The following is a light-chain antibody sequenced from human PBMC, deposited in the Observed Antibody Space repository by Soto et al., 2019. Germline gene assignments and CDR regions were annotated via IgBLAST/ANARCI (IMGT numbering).Light chain of an antibody. J-gene: IGKJ4*01. CDR1: QSVSSY. V-gene: IGKV3-11*01. CDR2: DAS. Sequence: EIVLTQSPATLSLSPGERATLSCRASQSVSSYLAWYQQKPGQAPRLLIYDASNRATGIPARFSGSGSGTDFTLTIRSLEHDDFAVYYCQQRSNWPLTFGGGTKVEIK. CDR3: QQRSNWPLT.